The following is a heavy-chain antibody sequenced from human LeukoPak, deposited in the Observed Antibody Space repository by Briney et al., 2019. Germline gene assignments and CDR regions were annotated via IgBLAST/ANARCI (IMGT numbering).Heavy chain of an antibody. J-gene: IGHJ6*03. Sequence: GPVKVSCKASGYTFTSYGIGWVRQAPGQGLEWMGWISAYNGNTNYAQKLQGRVTMTTDTSTSTAYMELRSLRSDDTAVYYCARSPVQLWLRNDYYYMDVWGKGTTVTVSS. CDR2: ISAYNGNT. CDR1: GYTFTSYG. V-gene: IGHV1-18*01. CDR3: ARSPVQLWLRNDYYYMDV. D-gene: IGHD5-18*01.